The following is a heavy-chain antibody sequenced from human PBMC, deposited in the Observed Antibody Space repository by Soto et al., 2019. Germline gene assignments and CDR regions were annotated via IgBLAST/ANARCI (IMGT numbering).Heavy chain of an antibody. CDR2: IYYSGST. D-gene: IGHD1-1*01. J-gene: IGHJ6*02. CDR3: ARNNDAEYYYYYGMDV. V-gene: IGHV4-61*01. Sequence: SETLSLTCTVSGGSVSSGSYYWSWIRQPPGKGLEWIGYIYYSGSTNYNPSLKSRVTISVDTSKNQFSLKLSSVTAADTAVYYCARNNDAEYYYYYGMDVWGQGTTVTV. CDR1: GGSVSSGSYY.